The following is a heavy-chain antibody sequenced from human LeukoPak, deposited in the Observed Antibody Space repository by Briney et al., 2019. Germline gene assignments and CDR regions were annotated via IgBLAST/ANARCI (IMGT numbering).Heavy chain of an antibody. V-gene: IGHV4-34*01. J-gene: IGHJ4*02. D-gene: IGHD4-23*01. CDR3: ARGRMRNYGGKALDY. CDR1: GGSFSGYY. CDR2: INHSGST. Sequence: SETLSLTCAVYGGSFSGYYWSWIRQPPGKGLEWIGEINHSGSTNYNPSLKSRVTISVDTSKNQFSLKLSSVTAADTAVYYCARGRMRNYGGKALDYWGQGTLVTVSS.